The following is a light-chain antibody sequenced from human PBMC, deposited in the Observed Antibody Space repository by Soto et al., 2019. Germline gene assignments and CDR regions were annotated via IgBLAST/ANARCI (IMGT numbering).Light chain of an antibody. CDR2: GAS. V-gene: IGKV3-20*01. CDR1: QSFSSTY. J-gene: IGKJ5*01. CDR3: QQCSSSPIT. Sequence: EIVLTQSPGTLSLSPGERATLSCLASQSFSSTYLAWYQQKPGQAPRLLIYGASSRATGIPDRFSGGGSGTDFSLTISRLDPEDFAVYYCQQCSSSPITFGQGTRLEIK.